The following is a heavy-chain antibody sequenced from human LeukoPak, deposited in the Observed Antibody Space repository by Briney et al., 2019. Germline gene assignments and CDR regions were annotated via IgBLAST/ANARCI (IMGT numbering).Heavy chain of an antibody. V-gene: IGHV3-64*02. CDR3: ARGRSPRGYYYGMDV. CDR1: GFSFSSYV. J-gene: IGHJ6*02. Sequence: GGSLRLSCAASGFSFSSYVMHWVRQAPGKGLEYVSAISSNGGETYYADSVKGGFTISRDNSKNALYLQMGSLRAEDMAVYYCARGRSPRGYYYGMDVWGQGTTVTVS. CDR2: ISSNGGET. D-gene: IGHD1-26*01.